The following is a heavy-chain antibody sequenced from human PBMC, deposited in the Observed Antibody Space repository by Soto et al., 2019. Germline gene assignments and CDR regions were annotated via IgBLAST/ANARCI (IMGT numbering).Heavy chain of an antibody. CDR1: GYTFTSYC. V-gene: IGHV1-18*01. CDR2: ISAYNGNT. J-gene: IGHJ4*02. Sequence: GASVKVSCKASGYTFTSYCISWVLQAPGQGLEWMGWISAYNGNTNYAQKLQGRVTMTTDTSTSTAYMELRSLRSDDTAVYYCARGTDYYDSSGYYGNLDYWGQGTLVTVSS. CDR3: ARGTDYYDSSGYYGNLDY. D-gene: IGHD3-22*01.